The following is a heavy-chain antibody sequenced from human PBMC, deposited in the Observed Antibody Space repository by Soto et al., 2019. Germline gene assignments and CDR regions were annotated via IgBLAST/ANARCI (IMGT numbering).Heavy chain of an antibody. CDR1: GGSISSYY. D-gene: IGHD2-15*01. J-gene: IGHJ4*02. CDR3: ARRYGGTFDY. Sequence: QVQLQESGPGLVKPSETLSLTCTVSGGSISSYYWSWIRQPPGKGLEWIGYIYYSGSTNYNPSLKSRVTISVDTSKNRCSLQLSSVPAADTAVYYCARRYGGTFDYWGQGTLVTVSS. CDR2: IYYSGST. V-gene: IGHV4-59*08.